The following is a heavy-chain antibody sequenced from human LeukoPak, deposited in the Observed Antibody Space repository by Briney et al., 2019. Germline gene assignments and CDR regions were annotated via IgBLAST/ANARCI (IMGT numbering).Heavy chain of an antibody. J-gene: IGHJ4*02. CDR1: GCTFTSYY. CDR2: INPSGGST. CDR3: ARATTTDYYFHY. D-gene: IGHD1-26*01. V-gene: IGHV1-46*03. Sequence: ASVKVSFKASGCTFTSYYMHWVRQAPGQGLEWMGIINPSGGSTSYAQKFQGRVTMTRDTSTNTIYMELSSLRYEDTAVYYCARATTTDYYFHYWGQGTLVTVSS.